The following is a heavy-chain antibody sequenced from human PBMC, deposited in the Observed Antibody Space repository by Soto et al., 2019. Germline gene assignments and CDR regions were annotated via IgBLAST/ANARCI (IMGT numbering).Heavy chain of an antibody. V-gene: IGHV3-48*04. J-gene: IGHJ1*01. Sequence: GGSLRLSCAASGFTFSSYSMNWVRQAPGKGLEWVSYISSSSSTIYYADSVKGRFTISRDNAKNSLYLQMNSLRAEDTAVYYCARDLCTNGVCPLAEYFQHWGQGTLVTVSS. CDR2: ISSSSSTI. D-gene: IGHD2-8*01. CDR1: GFTFSSYS. CDR3: ARDLCTNGVCPLAEYFQH.